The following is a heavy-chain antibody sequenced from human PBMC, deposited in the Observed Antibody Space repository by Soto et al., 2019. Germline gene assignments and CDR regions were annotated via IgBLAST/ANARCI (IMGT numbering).Heavy chain of an antibody. D-gene: IGHD2-15*01. J-gene: IGHJ4*02. V-gene: IGHV3-23*01. CDR2: ISHSGGNT. Sequence: GGSLRLSCAVSGFTFRNYAMTWVRQAPGKGLEWVSTISHSGGNTYYADSVKGRFTISRDNSKNTLYLQMDILRAEETAVYHCTKEKSYTPDCSGGSCFRYFDYWGQGTLVTVSS. CDR3: TKEKSYTPDCSGGSCFRYFDY. CDR1: GFTFRNYA.